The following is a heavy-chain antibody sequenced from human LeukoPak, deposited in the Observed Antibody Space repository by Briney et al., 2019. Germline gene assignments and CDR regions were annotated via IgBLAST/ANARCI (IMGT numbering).Heavy chain of an antibody. CDR2: IYFGGST. D-gene: IGHD5-24*01. V-gene: IGHV4-39*01. Sequence: PSETLSLTCTVSGGSIGGSSRYWGWIRQPPGTGLEWIGTIYFGGSTYYDPSLKSRVTISVDTSKNQFSLKLTSVTAADTAVYYCARFHRDGYNWIDYWGQGTLVTISS. CDR3: ARFHRDGYNWIDY. J-gene: IGHJ4*02. CDR1: GGSIGGSSRY.